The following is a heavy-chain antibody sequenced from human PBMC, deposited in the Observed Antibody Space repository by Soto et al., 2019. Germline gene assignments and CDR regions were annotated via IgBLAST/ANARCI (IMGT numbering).Heavy chain of an antibody. CDR1: GFTFSSYG. CDR2: IPYDGSYK. Sequence: QVQLVESGGGVVQPGRSLRLSCAASGFTFSSYGMNWVRQAPGKGLEWVAVIPYDGSYKYYADSVKGRFTISRDNSKNTLYLQMSSLRAEDTAVCYCAKWNGGFDYWGQGTLVTVSS. V-gene: IGHV3-30*18. J-gene: IGHJ4*02. CDR3: AKWNGGFDY. D-gene: IGHD3-16*01.